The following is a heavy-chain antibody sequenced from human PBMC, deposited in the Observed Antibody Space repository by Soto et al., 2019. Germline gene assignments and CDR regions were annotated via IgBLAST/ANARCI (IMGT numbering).Heavy chain of an antibody. D-gene: IGHD6-13*01. CDR2: ISDDGRDA. Sequence: QVQLVESGGGVVQPGGSLRLSCAAFGFTFSNYVMFWVRQSPGEGLEWVALISDDGRDAYSVDCVNGRFSITRDNSKDTLYLQMASLRDQDTAVYYCARRAGAADYMDVWGKGTTVTVSS. CDR3: ARRAGAADYMDV. J-gene: IGHJ6*03. V-gene: IGHV3-30*03. CDR1: GFTFSNYV.